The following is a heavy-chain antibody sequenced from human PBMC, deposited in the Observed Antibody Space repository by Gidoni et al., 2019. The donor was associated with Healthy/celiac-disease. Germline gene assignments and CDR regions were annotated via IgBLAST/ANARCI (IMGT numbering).Heavy chain of an antibody. CDR3: ARGTTNIVVVPADAFDI. Sequence: QVQLVESGGGVVQPGRSLRLSCAASGFTCSSHGMHWVRQAPGKGLEWVSVIWYDGSNKYYADSVKGRFTISRDNSKNTLYLQMNSLRAEDTAVYYCARGTTNIVVVPADAFDIWGQGTMVTVSS. CDR2: IWYDGSNK. J-gene: IGHJ3*02. CDR1: GFTCSSHG. D-gene: IGHD2-2*01. V-gene: IGHV3-33*01.